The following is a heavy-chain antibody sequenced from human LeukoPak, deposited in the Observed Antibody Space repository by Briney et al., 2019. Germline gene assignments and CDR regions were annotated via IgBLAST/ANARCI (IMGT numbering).Heavy chain of an antibody. CDR1: GGSISSNSYY. Sequence: SETLSLTCTVSGGSISSNSYYWGWIRQPPGKGLEWIGSIYYSGSTYDNPSLKSRVAISVDTSKNQFSLKLSSVTAVDTAVYYCAGHRYYGSGSYGFIDYWGQGTLVTVSS. CDR2: IYYSGST. V-gene: IGHV4-39*01. D-gene: IGHD3-10*01. J-gene: IGHJ4*02. CDR3: AGHRYYGSGSYGFIDY.